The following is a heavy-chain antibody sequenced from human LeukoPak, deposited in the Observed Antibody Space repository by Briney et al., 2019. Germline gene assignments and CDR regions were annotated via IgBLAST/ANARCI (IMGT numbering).Heavy chain of an antibody. CDR2: IYYSGST. CDR3: ARDRKGNLGATWIFDY. CDR1: GGSISSYY. J-gene: IGHJ4*02. V-gene: IGHV4-59*01. Sequence: SETLSLTCTVSGGSISSYYWSWIRQPPGKGLEWIGYIYYSGSTNYNPSLKSRVTISVDTSKNQFSLKLSSVTAADTAVYYCARDRKGNLGATWIFDYWGQGTLVTVSS. D-gene: IGHD1-26*01.